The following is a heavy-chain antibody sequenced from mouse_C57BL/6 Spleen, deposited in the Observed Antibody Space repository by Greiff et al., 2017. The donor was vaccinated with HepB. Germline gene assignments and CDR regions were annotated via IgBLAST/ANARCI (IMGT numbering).Heavy chain of an antibody. CDR3: ARGEYYYGSSSNFAY. Sequence: VQLQQPGAELVRPGSSVKLSCKASGYTFTSYWMDWVKQRPGQGLEWIGNIYPSDSETHYNQKFKDKATLTVDKSSSTAYMQLSSLTSEDSAVYYCARGEYYYGSSSNFAYWGQGTLVTVSA. V-gene: IGHV1-61*01. CDR2: IYPSDSET. CDR1: GYTFTSYW. D-gene: IGHD1-1*01. J-gene: IGHJ3*01.